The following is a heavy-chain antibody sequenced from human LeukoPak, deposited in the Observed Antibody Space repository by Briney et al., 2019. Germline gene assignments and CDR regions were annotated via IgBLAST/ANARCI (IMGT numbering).Heavy chain of an antibody. CDR3: ARVPIDEYYFDY. Sequence: SQTLSLTCTVSGGSISSGGYYWSWIRQHPGKGLEWIGYIYHSGSTYYNPSLKSRVTISVDRSKNQFSLKLSSVTAADTAVYYCARVPIDEYYFDYWGQGTLVTVSS. CDR2: IYHSGST. J-gene: IGHJ4*02. D-gene: IGHD2/OR15-2a*01. V-gene: IGHV4-30-2*01. CDR1: GGSISSGGYY.